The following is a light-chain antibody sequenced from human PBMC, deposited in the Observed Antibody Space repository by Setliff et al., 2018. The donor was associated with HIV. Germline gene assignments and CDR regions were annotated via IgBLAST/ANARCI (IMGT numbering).Light chain of an antibody. CDR1: SSDVGSYNY. J-gene: IGLJ1*01. V-gene: IGLV2-14*01. Sequence: QSVLTQPASVSGSPGQSITISCTGTSSDVGSYNYVSWYQQHPGKAPKLMIYEVSNRPSGVSNRFSGSKSGNTASLTISGLQAEDKADYYCSSYTSSSLYVFGTGTKV. CDR3: SSYTSSSLYV. CDR2: EVS.